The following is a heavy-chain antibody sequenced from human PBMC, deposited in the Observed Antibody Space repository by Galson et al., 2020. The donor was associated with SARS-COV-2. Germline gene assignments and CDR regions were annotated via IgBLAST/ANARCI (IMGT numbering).Heavy chain of an antibody. CDR2: IWYDGNKK. CDR1: GFTFSIYG. CDR3: ARSETGYSYYFDS. V-gene: IGHV3-33*01. D-gene: IGHD3-9*01. J-gene: IGHJ4*02. Sequence: TGGSLRPSCAASGFTFSIYGIHWVRQAPGKGLEWVAVIWYDGNKKYYADSVKGRFTISRDNSKNTVYLQMNSLRAEDTAVYYCARSETGYSYYFDSWGQGTLVTVSS.